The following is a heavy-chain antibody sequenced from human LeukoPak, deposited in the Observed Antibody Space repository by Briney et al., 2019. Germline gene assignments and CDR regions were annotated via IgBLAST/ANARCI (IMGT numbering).Heavy chain of an antibody. CDR3: ARNVRFSSDAFDI. Sequence: PSETLSLTCTVSGGSISNYYWSWIRQPPGKGLEWIGYIYYSGSTNYNPSLKSRVTISVDTSKNQFSLKLSSVTAADTAVYYCARNVRFSSDAFDIWGQGTMVTVSS. CDR1: GGSISNYY. V-gene: IGHV4-59*01. J-gene: IGHJ3*02. D-gene: IGHD3-3*01. CDR2: IYYSGST.